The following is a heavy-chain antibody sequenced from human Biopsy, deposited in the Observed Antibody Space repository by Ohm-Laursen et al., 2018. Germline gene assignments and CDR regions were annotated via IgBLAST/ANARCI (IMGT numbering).Heavy chain of an antibody. CDR2: ISSGGTTI. D-gene: IGHD4-23*01. CDR1: GFPFSDYY. CDR3: ARDTRWSPYHMDV. V-gene: IGHV3-11*01. Sequence: SLRLSCAASGFPFSDYYMRWIRQAPGKGLEWASYISSGGTTIYYADSVKGRFTISRDNAKNSLYLQMNSLRADDTAVYYCARDTRWSPYHMDVWGQGTRPPSP. J-gene: IGHJ6*02.